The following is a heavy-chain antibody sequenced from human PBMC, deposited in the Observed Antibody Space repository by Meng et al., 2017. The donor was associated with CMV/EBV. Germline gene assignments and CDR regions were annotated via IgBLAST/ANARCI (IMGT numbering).Heavy chain of an antibody. D-gene: IGHD3-10*01. Sequence: GESLKISCAASGFTFSSYSMSWVRQAPGKGLEWVANIKHDGSEKYYVDSVKGRFTISRDNAKNSLYLQMNSLRAEDKAVYYCARAGVLVWFRDPVGPDYWDQGTLVTVSS. CDR1: GFTFSSYS. CDR3: ARAGVLVWFRDPVGPDY. CDR2: IKHDGSEK. J-gene: IGHJ4*02. V-gene: IGHV3-7*01.